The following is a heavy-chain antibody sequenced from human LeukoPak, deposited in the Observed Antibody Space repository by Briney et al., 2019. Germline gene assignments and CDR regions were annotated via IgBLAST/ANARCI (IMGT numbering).Heavy chain of an antibody. D-gene: IGHD2-15*01. CDR1: GGSISTYY. V-gene: IGHV4-4*07. J-gene: IGHJ4*02. Sequence: SETLSLTXTVSGGSISTYYWSWIRQPAGKGLEWIGRIYSSGSTDYNPSLKSRVTMSVDKSKNQFSLKLSSMTAADTAVYYCARDCSGNSCYSYWGQGTLVTVSS. CDR2: IYSSGST. CDR3: ARDCSGNSCYSY.